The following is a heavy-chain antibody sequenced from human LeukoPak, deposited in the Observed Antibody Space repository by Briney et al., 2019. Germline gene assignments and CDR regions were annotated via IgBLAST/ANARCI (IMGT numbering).Heavy chain of an antibody. V-gene: IGHV3-11*01. CDR2: ISSSGSTI. J-gene: IGHJ1*01. CDR3: ARAYSSSWYQYFQH. Sequence: GGSLRLSCAASGFTFSDYYMSWIRQAPGKGLEWVSYISSSGSTIYYADSVKGRFTISRDNAKNSLYLQMNSLRAEDTALYYCARAYSSSWYQYFQHWGQGTLVTVSS. CDR1: GFTFSDYY. D-gene: IGHD6-13*01.